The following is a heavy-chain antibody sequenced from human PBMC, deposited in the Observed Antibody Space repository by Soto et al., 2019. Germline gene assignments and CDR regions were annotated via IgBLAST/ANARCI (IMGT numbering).Heavy chain of an antibody. J-gene: IGHJ5*02. D-gene: IGHD6-19*01. CDR1: GYSITAGGYY. CDR3: ARMYSSGSGWFHP. V-gene: IGHV4-31*03. Sequence: SETLSLTCFVSGYSITAGGYYWSWIRHHPGKGLEWIGSFYSSGSIIYNPSLRSRVSISGDTSSNQFSMSLTSVTAADTARYYCARMYSSGSGWFHPWGQETLVTVSS. CDR2: FYSSGSI.